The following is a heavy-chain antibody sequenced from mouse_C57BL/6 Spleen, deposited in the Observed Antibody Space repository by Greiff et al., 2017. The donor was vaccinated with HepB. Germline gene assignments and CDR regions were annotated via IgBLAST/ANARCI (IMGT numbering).Heavy chain of an antibody. CDR1: GYAFSSSW. CDR2: IYPGDGDT. V-gene: IGHV1-82*01. J-gene: IGHJ4*01. D-gene: IGHD2-3*01. Sequence: QVQLKQSGPELVKPGASVKISCKASGYAFSSSWMNWVKQRPGKGLEWIGRIYPGDGDTNYNGKFKGKATLTADKSSSTAYMQLSSLTSEDSAVYFCARLDGYYVRAMDYWGQGTSVTVSS. CDR3: ARLDGYYVRAMDY.